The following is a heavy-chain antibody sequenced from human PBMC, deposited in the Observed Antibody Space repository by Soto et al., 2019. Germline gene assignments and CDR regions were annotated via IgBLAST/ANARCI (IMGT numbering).Heavy chain of an antibody. CDR2: IYYSGST. J-gene: IGHJ6*02. D-gene: IGHD4-17*01. V-gene: IGHV4-31*03. Sequence: QVRLEESGPGLVKPSETLSLICSVSGGSVNNADYFWSWIRHHPENVLEWIGYIYYSGSTRYNPSFKTRATLSIDTSKNQFSRRLNSVTVADTAVYFCARDADYGGSRGGMDVWGRGTTVTVSS. CDR3: ARDADYGGSRGGMDV. CDR1: GGSVNNADYF.